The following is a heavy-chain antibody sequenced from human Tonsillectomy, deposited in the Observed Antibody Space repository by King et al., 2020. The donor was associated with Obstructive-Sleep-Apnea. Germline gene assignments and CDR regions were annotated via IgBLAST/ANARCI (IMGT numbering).Heavy chain of an antibody. D-gene: IGHD5-18*01. CDR1: GFTFSTYN. Sequence: VQLVESGGGLVQPGGSLRLSCAASGFTFSTYNMHWVRQAPGKGLEWVSYISSYSDTIYYADSVKGRFTISRDNAKNSLYLQMNSLRAEDTAVYYCARDLGYNYGYYFDYWGQGALLTVSS. J-gene: IGHJ4*02. CDR2: ISSYSDTI. V-gene: IGHV3-48*01. CDR3: ARDLGYNYGYYFDY.